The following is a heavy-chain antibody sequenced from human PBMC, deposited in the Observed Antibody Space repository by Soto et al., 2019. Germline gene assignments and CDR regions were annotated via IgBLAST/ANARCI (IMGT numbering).Heavy chain of an antibody. V-gene: IGHV6-1*01. J-gene: IGHJ5*02. Sequence: KQSQTLSLTCAISGDSVSSNSAAWNWIRQSPSRGLEWLGRTYYRSKWYNDYAVSVKSRITINPDTSKNQFSLQLNSVTPEDTAVYYCARTHGSIMITFGGVIVPHWFDPWGQGTLVTVSS. CDR3: ARTHGSIMITFGGVIVPHWFDP. CDR2: TYYRSKWYN. CDR1: GDSVSSNSAA. D-gene: IGHD3-16*02.